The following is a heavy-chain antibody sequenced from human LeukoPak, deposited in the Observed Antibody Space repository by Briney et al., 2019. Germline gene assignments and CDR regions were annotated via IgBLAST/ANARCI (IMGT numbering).Heavy chain of an antibody. D-gene: IGHD5-18*01. J-gene: IGHJ2*01. CDR1: GYSISSGSYY. CDR2: IYTSGST. Sequence: SETLSLTCTVSGYSISSGSYYWSWIRQPAGKGLEWIGRIYTSGSTNYNPSLKSRVTISVDTSKNQFSLKLSSVTAADTAVYYCARDPGPGYARGWYFDLWGRGTLVTVSS. V-gene: IGHV4-61*02. CDR3: ARDPGPGYARGWYFDL.